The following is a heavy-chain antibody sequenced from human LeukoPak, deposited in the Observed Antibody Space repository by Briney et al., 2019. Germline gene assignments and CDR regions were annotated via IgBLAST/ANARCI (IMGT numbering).Heavy chain of an antibody. J-gene: IGHJ4*02. CDR1: GYTFTSYD. CDR2: MNPNSGNT. Sequence: ASVKVSCKASGYTFTSYDINWVRQATGQGLGWMGWMNPNSGNTGYAQKFQGRVTITRNTSISTAYMELSSLRSEDTAVYYCARGGTSGLYSNYLLNWGQGTLVTVSS. D-gene: IGHD4-11*01. V-gene: IGHV1-8*01. CDR3: ARGGTSGLYSNYLLN.